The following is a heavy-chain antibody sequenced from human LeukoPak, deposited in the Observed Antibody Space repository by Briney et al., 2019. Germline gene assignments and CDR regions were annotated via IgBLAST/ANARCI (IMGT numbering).Heavy chain of an antibody. D-gene: IGHD1-26*01. V-gene: IGHV3-30*02. CDR3: AKDFGVVEWELLADP. CDR2: IRYDGSNK. Sequence: GGSLRLSXAASGFTFSSYGMHWVRQAPGKGMEWVAFIRYDGSNKYYADSVKGRFTISRDNSKNTLYLQMNSLRAEDTAVYYCAKDFGVVEWELLADPWGQGTLVTVSS. J-gene: IGHJ5*02. CDR1: GFTFSSYG.